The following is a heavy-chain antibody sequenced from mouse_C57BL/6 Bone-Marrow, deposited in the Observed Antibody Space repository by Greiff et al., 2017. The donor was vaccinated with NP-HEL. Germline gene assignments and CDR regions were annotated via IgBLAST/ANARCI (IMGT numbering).Heavy chain of an antibody. V-gene: IGHV1-26*01. D-gene: IGHD2-1*01. CDR3: ASLYGNWDYAMDY. CDR2: INPNNGGT. Sequence: EVQLQQSGPELVKPGASVKISCKASGYTFTDYYMNWVKQSHGKSLEWIGDINPNNGGTSYNQKFKGKATLTVDKSSSTAYMELRSRTSEDSAVYYCASLYGNWDYAMDYWGQGTSVTVSS. CDR1: GYTFTDYY. J-gene: IGHJ4*01.